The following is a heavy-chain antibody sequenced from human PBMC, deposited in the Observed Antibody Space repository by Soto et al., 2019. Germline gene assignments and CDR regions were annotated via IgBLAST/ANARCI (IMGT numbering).Heavy chain of an antibody. CDR2: IYHSGNT. J-gene: IGHJ3*01. Sequence: PSETLSVTCAFPVGSISISNWWSWVRQPPGKGLEWIAEIYHSGNTNYNPSLTSRVTISVDKSKNQFSLMLTSVTAADTAVYYCARLKRKPNDAFDVWGQGTMVTVSS. CDR3: ARLKRKPNDAFDV. CDR1: VGSISISNW. V-gene: IGHV4-4*02.